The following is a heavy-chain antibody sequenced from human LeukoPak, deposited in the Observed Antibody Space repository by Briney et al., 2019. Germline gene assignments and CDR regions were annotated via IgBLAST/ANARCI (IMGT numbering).Heavy chain of an antibody. D-gene: IGHD3-16*01. CDR3: ARFYGGSALDN. CDR1: GFTFSSYW. J-gene: IGHJ3*02. Sequence: GGSLRLSCAASGFTFSSYWMHWVRQAPGKGLVWVSRINGDGSTTTYADSVTGRFTISRDNAKNTQYLQMNRLGAEDTAVYYCARFYGGSALDNWGQGTMVTVSS. V-gene: IGHV3-74*01. CDR2: INGDGSTT.